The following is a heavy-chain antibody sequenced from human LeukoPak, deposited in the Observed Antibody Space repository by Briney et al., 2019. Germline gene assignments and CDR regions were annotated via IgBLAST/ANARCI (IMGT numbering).Heavy chain of an antibody. V-gene: IGHV3-48*03. Sequence: GGSLRLSCAASGFTFSSYEMNWVRQAPGKGLEWVSYISSSGSTIYYADSVKGRFTISRDNAKNSLYLQMNSLRAEDTAVYYCAREGDYDSSGYYVFGYWGQGTLVTVSS. CDR3: AREGDYDSSGYYVFGY. J-gene: IGHJ4*02. CDR2: ISSSGSTI. CDR1: GFTFSSYE. D-gene: IGHD3-22*01.